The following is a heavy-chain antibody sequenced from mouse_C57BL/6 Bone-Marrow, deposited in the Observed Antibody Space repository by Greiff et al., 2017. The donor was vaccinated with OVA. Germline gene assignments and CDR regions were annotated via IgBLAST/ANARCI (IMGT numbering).Heavy chain of an antibody. CDR1: GFTFSSYG. V-gene: IGHV5-6*02. CDR2: ISSGGSYT. Sequence: DVMLVESGGDLVKPGGSLKLSCAASGFTFSSYGMSWVRQTPDKRLEWVATISSGGSYTYYPDSVKGRFTISRDNAKNTLYLQMSSLNSEDTAMYYCARPTTGTSFDYWGQGTTLTVSS. D-gene: IGHD4-1*01. CDR3: ARPTTGTSFDY. J-gene: IGHJ2*01.